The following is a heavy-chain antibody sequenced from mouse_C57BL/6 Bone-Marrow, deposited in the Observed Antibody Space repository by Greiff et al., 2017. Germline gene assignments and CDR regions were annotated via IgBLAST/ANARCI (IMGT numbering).Heavy chain of an antibody. Sequence: VQLKQSGPELVKPGDSVKISCKASGYSFTGYFMNWVMQSHGKSLEWIGRINPYNGDTFYNQKFKGKATLTVDKSSSTAHMELRSLTSEDSAVYYCARNYGRSLAWFAYWGQGTLVTVSA. J-gene: IGHJ3*01. CDR2: INPYNGDT. V-gene: IGHV1-20*01. D-gene: IGHD1-1*01. CDR3: ARNYGRSLAWFAY. CDR1: GYSFTGYF.